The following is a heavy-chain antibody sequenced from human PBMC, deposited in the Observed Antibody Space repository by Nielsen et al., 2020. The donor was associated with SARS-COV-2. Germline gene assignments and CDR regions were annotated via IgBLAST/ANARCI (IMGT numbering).Heavy chain of an antibody. V-gene: IGHV3-11*01. CDR3: GTRCCSSIANVDL. CDR2: ISGRGSTI. J-gene: IGHJ5*02. Sequence: GESLKISCEASGFTFSDHYMSWIRQAPGKGLEWLSFISGRGSTIFYTDSAKGRFTISRDNSKNMLYLQMTSLRAEDTAVYFCGTRCCSSIANVDLWGQGTLVTVSS. CDR1: GFTFSDHY. D-gene: IGHD2-2*01.